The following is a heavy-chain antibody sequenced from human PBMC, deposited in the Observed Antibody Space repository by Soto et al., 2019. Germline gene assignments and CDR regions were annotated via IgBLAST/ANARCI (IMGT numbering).Heavy chain of an antibody. CDR2: ISGSGGNT. V-gene: IGHV3-23*01. CDR3: AKGGSAYCSGGSCYHPFDF. Sequence: EVQLLESGGGLVQPGGSLRLSCAASGFTFSNYAMTWVRQAPGKGLEWVSTISGSGGNTWYADSVKSRFTISRDNSKNTLYLQMNSLRADVTAVYYCAKGGSAYCSGGSCYHPFDFWGQGTLATVSS. J-gene: IGHJ4*02. D-gene: IGHD2-15*01. CDR1: GFTFSNYA.